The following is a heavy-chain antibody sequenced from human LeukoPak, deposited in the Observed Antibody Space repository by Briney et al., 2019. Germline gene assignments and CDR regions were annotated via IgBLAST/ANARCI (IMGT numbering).Heavy chain of an antibody. CDR3: ARTPSKAYYDSSGYYSYYFGY. CDR2: IMPIFGTE. D-gene: IGHD3-22*01. V-gene: IGHV1-69*05. CDR1: GGTFSAYA. J-gene: IGHJ4*02. Sequence: SVKVSCKASGGTFSAYALTWVRQAPGQGLEWMGSIMPIFGTENYAQKFQGRVTMTTDTSTSTAYMELRSLRSDDTAVYYCARTPSKAYYDSSGYYSYYFGYWGQGTLVTVSS.